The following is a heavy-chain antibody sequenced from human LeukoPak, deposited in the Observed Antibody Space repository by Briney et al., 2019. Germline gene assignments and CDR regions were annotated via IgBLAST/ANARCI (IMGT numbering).Heavy chain of an antibody. CDR3: ARATFDFTAGMDV. CDR1: GYSFTSYW. J-gene: IGHJ6*02. CDR2: IYPGDSDT. V-gene: IGHV5-51*01. Sequence: GESLKISCKGSGYSFTSYWIGWVRQMPGKGLEWMGIIYPGDSDTRYSPSFQGQVTISADKSISTAYLQWSSLKASDTAMYYCARATFDFTAGMDVWGQGTTVTVSS.